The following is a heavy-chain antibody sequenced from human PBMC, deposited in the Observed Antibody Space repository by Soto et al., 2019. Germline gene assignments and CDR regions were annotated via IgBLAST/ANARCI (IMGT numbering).Heavy chain of an antibody. V-gene: IGHV3-30*03. CDR1: GFTFSSYG. Sequence: GGSLRLSCAASGFTFSSYGMHWVRQAPGKGLEWVAVISYDGSNKYYADSVKGRFTISRDNSKNTLYLQMNSLRAEDTAVYYCAGPNYFDYWGQGTLVTVAS. J-gene: IGHJ4*02. CDR2: ISYDGSNK. CDR3: AGPNYFDY.